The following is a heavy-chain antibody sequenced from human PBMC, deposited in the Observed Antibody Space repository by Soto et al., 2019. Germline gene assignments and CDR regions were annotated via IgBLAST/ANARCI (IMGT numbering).Heavy chain of an antibody. D-gene: IGHD3-22*01. J-gene: IGHJ5*02. CDR2: IYYSGST. CDR1: GGSISSGGYY. V-gene: IGHV4-31*03. Sequence: PSETLSLTCTVSGGSISSGGYYWSWIRQHPGKGLEWIGYIYYSGSTYYNPSLKSRVTISVDTSKNQFSLKLSSVTAADTAVYYWARVVKLGYYYYSSGYYRPPNWFDPWGQGTLVTVSS. CDR3: ARVVKLGYYYYSSGYYRPPNWFDP.